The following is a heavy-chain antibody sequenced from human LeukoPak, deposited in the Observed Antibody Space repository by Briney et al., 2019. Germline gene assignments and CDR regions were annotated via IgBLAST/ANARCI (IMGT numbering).Heavy chain of an antibody. J-gene: IGHJ2*01. V-gene: IGHV3-48*03. CDR2: ISGSGIK. D-gene: IGHD3-3*01. CDR1: RFTFSSYE. CDR3: AKDQGTAIFGVIIPDWYFDL. Sequence: GGSLRLSCAASRFTFSSYEMNWVRQAPGKGLEWVSYISGSGIKHYADSVKGRFTTSRDDSQNTLYLQMNSLRAEDTAVYYCAKDQGTAIFGVIIPDWYFDLWGRGTLVTVSS.